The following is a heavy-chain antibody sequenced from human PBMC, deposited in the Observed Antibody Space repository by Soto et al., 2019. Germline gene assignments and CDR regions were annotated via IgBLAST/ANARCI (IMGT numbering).Heavy chain of an antibody. CDR2: IWYDGSKK. V-gene: IGHV3-33*01. J-gene: IGHJ4*02. Sequence: GGSLRLSCAASGFTFSSYGMHWVRQAPGKGLEWVAIIWYDGSKKYYGDSVKGRFTISRDNSKNTLYLQMNSLRAEDTAVYFCARAANGDFSHFDYWGQGMLVTVSS. CDR3: ARAANGDFSHFDY. D-gene: IGHD4-17*01. CDR1: GFTFSSYG.